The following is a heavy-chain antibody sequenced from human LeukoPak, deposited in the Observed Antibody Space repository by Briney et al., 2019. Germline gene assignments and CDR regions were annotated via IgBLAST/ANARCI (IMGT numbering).Heavy chain of an antibody. V-gene: IGHV3-30-3*01. D-gene: IGHD3-22*01. CDR3: ASSNEFYYDTSTYVDY. CDR1: GFPFSRYA. J-gene: IGHJ4*02. CDR2: RSHDGGIE. Sequence: GTSLRLSCAASGFPFSRYAVHWVRQAPGKELEWVALRSHDGGIEDYADSVKGRFTISRDNSRNTLYLQMNSLKPEDTAVYYCASSNEFYYDTSTYVDYWGQGTLVTVSS.